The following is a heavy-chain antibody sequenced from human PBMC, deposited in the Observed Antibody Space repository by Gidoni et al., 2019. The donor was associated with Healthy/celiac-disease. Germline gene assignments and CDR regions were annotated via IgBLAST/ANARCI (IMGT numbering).Heavy chain of an antibody. J-gene: IGHJ4*02. V-gene: IGHV5-51*01. CDR1: GYRFISYW. D-gene: IGHD5-12*01. CDR3: ARMIAYSGYDRPFDY. Sequence: EVQLVQSGAEVKKPGESLKISCEGSGYRFISYWIGWVRQMPGKGLEWMGIIYPGDSDTRYSPSFQGQVTISADKSISTAYLQWSSLKASDTAIYYCARMIAYSGYDRPFDYWGQGALVTVSS. CDR2: IYPGDSDT.